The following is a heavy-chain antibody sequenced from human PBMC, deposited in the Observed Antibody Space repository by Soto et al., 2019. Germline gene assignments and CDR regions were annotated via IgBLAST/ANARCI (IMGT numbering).Heavy chain of an antibody. CDR2: ISSSSSYI. J-gene: IGHJ5*02. D-gene: IGHD2-15*01. CDR1: GFTFGSYS. CDR3: PSEIRGRLDT. V-gene: IGHV3-21*01. Sequence: PGGSLRLSCAASGFTFGSYSMNWVRQAPGKGLEWVSSISSSSSYIYYADSVKGRFTISRDNAKNSLYLQMNSLRAEDTAVYYCPSEIRGRLDTWGQGTLVTVSS.